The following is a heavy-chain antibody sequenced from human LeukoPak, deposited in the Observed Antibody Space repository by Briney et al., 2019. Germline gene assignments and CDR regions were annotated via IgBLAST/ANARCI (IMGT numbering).Heavy chain of an antibody. CDR1: GYTFTTYG. CDR3: ATPLLGVLYFDGKYTFDY. CDR2: ISASNGNT. V-gene: IGHV1-18*01. D-gene: IGHD3-9*01. J-gene: IGHJ4*02. Sequence: ASVKVSCKASGYTFTTYGISWVRQAPGQGLEWMGWISASNGNTKYAQKVQGRVTMTTDTSTTTAYMELRSLRSEDTAVYYCATPLLGVLYFDGKYTFDYWGQGTLVTVSS.